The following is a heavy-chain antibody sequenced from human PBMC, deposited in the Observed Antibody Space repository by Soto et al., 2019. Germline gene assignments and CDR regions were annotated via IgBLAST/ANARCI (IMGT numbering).Heavy chain of an antibody. V-gene: IGHV3-74*03. D-gene: IGHD1-26*01. Sequence: VQLVESGGGLVQPGGSLRLSCVASGFTFSSYWMHCVRQDPGKGLVWVSSIKTDGTATQYADSVTGRFTISRDNAKITLYLQTNRLRAEHTAVYYCTKELSVGQCDYWVQGAPVTVAA. CDR3: TKELSVGQCDY. CDR2: IKTDGTAT. J-gene: IGHJ4*02. CDR1: GFTFSSYW.